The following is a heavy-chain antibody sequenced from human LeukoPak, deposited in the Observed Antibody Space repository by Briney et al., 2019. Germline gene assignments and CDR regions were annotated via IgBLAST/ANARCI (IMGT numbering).Heavy chain of an antibody. CDR2: IRFDGTNN. V-gene: IGHV3-30*02. CDR1: GFIFSDYG. Sequence: TGGSLRLSCGVSGFIFSDYGMHWVRQAPGKGLEWVASIRFDGTNNYYADSVKGRFTISRDNSRNTLYLQMTSLRPEDTALYYCAKEWNVGSPPDYWGQGTQVTASS. J-gene: IGHJ4*02. D-gene: IGHD3-10*01. CDR3: AKEWNVGSPPDY.